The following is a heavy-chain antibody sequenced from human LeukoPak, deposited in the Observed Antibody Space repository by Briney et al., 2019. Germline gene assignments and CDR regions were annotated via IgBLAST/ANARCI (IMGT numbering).Heavy chain of an antibody. J-gene: IGHJ4*02. CDR2: ISAYNGNT. Sequence: ASVKVSCKASGYTFTSDGISWVRQAPGQGLEWVGWISAYNGNTNYAQKLQGRVTMTTDTSTSTAYMELRSLRSDDTAVYYCARVITMVRGVIAVVTAIHPPDYWGQGTLVTVSS. D-gene: IGHD3-10*01. CDR1: GYTFTSDG. V-gene: IGHV1-18*04. CDR3: ARVITMVRGVIAVVTAIHPPDY.